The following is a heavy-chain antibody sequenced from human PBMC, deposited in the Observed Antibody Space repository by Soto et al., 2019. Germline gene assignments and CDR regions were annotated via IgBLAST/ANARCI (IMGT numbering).Heavy chain of an antibody. D-gene: IGHD3-22*01. Sequence: QVQVVQSGGGVKKPGASVKVSCKTSGYTFNKYPIHWVRQAPGHGLEWMGWINPGNGDAGYSQKFQDRVTITRDTSASTAYMELSSLRSEDTAVYYCARKDYYDSGMYYFDYWGQGTLVTVSS. CDR1: GYTFNKYP. J-gene: IGHJ4*02. CDR2: INPGNGDA. V-gene: IGHV1-3*01. CDR3: ARKDYYDSGMYYFDY.